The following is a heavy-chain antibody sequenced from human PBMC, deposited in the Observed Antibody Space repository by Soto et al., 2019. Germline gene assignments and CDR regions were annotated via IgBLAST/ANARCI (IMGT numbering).Heavy chain of an antibody. D-gene: IGHD3-10*01. J-gene: IGHJ4*02. Sequence: KFQGRVTITRDTSASTAYMELSSLRSEDTAVYYCARSYYYGSGSYDYWGQGTLVTVSS. CDR3: ARSYYYGSGSYDY. V-gene: IGHV1-3*01.